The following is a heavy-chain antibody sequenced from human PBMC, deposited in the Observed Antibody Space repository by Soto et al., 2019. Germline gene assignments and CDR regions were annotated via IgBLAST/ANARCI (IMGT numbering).Heavy chain of an antibody. D-gene: IGHD1-1*01. CDR1: GYDFTTYG. CDR2: ISAHNGNT. J-gene: IGHJ4*02. CDR3: ARGRYGDY. Sequence: QVHLVQSGAEVKKPGASVKVSCKGSGYDFTTYGITWVRQAPGQGLEWMAWISAHNGNTDYAQKPQGTVTVTRDTSTSTAYMELRSLRSDDTAVYYCARGRYGDYWGQGALVTVSS. V-gene: IGHV1-18*01.